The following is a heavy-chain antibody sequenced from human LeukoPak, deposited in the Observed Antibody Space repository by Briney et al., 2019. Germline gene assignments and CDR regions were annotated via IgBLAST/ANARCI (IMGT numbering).Heavy chain of an antibody. Sequence: GGSLRLSCAASGFTFSSYSMNWVRQASGKGLEWVSSISSSSAYIYYADSVKGRFTISRDNAKNSLYLQMNSLRDEDTAVYYCASETHSGYDSRHDYWGQGTLVTVSS. CDR1: GFTFSSYS. D-gene: IGHD5-12*01. CDR2: ISSSSAYI. CDR3: ASETHSGYDSRHDY. J-gene: IGHJ4*02. V-gene: IGHV3-21*01.